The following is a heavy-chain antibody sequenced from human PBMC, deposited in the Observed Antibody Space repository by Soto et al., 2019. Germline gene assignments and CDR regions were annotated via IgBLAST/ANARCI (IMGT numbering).Heavy chain of an antibody. J-gene: IGHJ4*02. Sequence: EVQLLESGGGLVQPGGSLRLSCAASGFSFSSYAMVWVRQAPGKGLEWVSVISARGGSSYFADSVKGRFTMSRDNSKNVLSLKMNSLRAEDTAIYFCAKGSIEYSAAVDNWGQGTLVLVSS. D-gene: IGHD5-12*01. V-gene: IGHV3-23*01. CDR2: ISARGGSS. CDR1: GFSFSSYA. CDR3: AKGSIEYSAAVDN.